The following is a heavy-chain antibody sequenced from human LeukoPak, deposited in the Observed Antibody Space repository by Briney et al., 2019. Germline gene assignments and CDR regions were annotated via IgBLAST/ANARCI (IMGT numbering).Heavy chain of an antibody. CDR3: ARHARGVVVPAALPFDY. V-gene: IGHV4-39*01. CDR1: GGSISSSSYY. Sequence: SSETLSLTCTVSGGSISSSSYYWGWTRQPPGKGLEWIGSIYYSGSTYYNPSLKSRVTISVDTSKNQFSLKLSSVTAADTAVYYCARHARGVVVPAALPFDYWGQGTLVTVSS. J-gene: IGHJ4*02. CDR2: IYYSGST. D-gene: IGHD2-2*01.